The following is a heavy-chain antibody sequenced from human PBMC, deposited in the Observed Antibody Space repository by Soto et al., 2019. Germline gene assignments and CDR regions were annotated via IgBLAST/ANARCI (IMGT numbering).Heavy chain of an antibody. CDR3: ARHAPSISRSYYYYYYGMDV. V-gene: IGHV5-51*01. J-gene: IGHJ6*02. CDR1: GYSFTSYW. CDR2: IYPGDSDT. D-gene: IGHD1-26*01. Sequence: PGKSLKISCKGSGYSFTSYWIGWVRQMPGKGLEWMGIIYPGDSDTRYSPSFQGQVTISADKSISTAYLQWSSLKASDTAMYYCARHAPSISRSYYYYYYGMDVWGQGTRVTFSS.